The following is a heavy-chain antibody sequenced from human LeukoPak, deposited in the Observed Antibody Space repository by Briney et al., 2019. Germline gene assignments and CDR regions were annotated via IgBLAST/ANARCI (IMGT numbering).Heavy chain of an antibody. D-gene: IGHD6-19*01. V-gene: IGHV3-66*01. Sequence: GGSLRLSCAASGFTVNSNYMSWVRQAPGKGLEWVSVIYSGGSTDYADSVKGRFTISRDNSKNTLYLQMNSLRAEDTAVYYCARVSSSGRYEEYNWFDPWGQGTLVTVSS. J-gene: IGHJ5*02. CDR3: ARVSSSGRYEEYNWFDP. CDR2: IYSGGST. CDR1: GFTVNSNY.